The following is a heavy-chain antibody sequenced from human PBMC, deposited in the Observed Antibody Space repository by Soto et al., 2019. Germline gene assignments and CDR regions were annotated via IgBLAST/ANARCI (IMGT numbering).Heavy chain of an antibody. Sequence: QVHLVQSGAEVKKPGASVKVSCKGSGYTFTSYGITWVRQAPGQGLEWMGWISAHNGNTDYAQKLQGRVTVTRDTSTSTAYTELRSLRSDDTAVYYCARGRYGAYWGQGALVTVSS. CDR1: GYTFTSYG. D-gene: IGHD3-10*01. CDR2: ISAHNGNT. CDR3: ARGRYGAY. J-gene: IGHJ4*02. V-gene: IGHV1-18*01.